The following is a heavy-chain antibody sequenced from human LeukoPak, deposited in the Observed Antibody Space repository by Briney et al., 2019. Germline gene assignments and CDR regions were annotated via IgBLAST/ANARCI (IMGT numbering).Heavy chain of an antibody. V-gene: IGHV3-49*04. CDR3: TRDELEGFYDSSGYYYTVDF. CDR2: IRSKAYGGTS. Sequence: GGSLRLSCTASGFTFSDYAMSWVRQAPGKGLEWVGFIRSKAYGGTSEYAASVKGGFTISRDDSKSIAHLQMHSLNTADTDYFYCTRDELEGFYDSSGYYYTVDFWGQGTLVTVSS. D-gene: IGHD3-22*01. J-gene: IGHJ4*02. CDR1: GFTFSDYA.